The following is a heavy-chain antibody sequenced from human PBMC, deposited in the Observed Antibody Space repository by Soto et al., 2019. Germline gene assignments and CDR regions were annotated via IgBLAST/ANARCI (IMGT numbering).Heavy chain of an antibody. CDR1: RYIFTNYG. V-gene: IGHV1-18*01. CDR2: ITTYNGNT. CDR3: ARGLTGYGMDV. J-gene: IGHJ6*02. Sequence: QVQLVQSGVEVREPGASVKVSCKAVRYIFTNYGVSWVRQAPGQGLEWMGWITTYNGNTEYAQKFQGRVTMTTDASTSTDYMELGSLRSDDTAIYYCARGLTGYGMDVWGQGTTVTVSS.